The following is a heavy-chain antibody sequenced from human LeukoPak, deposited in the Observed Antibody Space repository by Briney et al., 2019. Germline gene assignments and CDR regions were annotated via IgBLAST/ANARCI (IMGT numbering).Heavy chain of an antibody. V-gene: IGHV4-34*01. Sequence: SETLSLTCAVYGGSFSGYYWSWIRQPPGKGLEWIGEINHSGSTNYNPSLKSRVTISVDTSKNQFSLKLSSVTAADTAVYYCARRTSNWLDPWGQGTLVTVSS. CDR3: ARRTSNWLDP. CDR1: GGSFSGYY. J-gene: IGHJ5*02. CDR2: INHSGST.